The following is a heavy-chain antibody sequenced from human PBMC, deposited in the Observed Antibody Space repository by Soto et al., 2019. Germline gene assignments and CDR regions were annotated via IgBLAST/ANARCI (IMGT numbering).Heavy chain of an antibody. V-gene: IGHV4-39*01. J-gene: IGHJ4*02. Sequence: SETLSLTCTVSGGSISSSSYYWGWIRQPPRKGLEWIGSIYYSGSTYYNPSLKSRVTISVDTSKNQFSLKLSSVTAADTAVYYCARRYYGDPFDYWGQGTLVTVSS. CDR1: GGSISSSSYY. CDR2: IYYSGST. D-gene: IGHD4-17*01. CDR3: ARRYYGDPFDY.